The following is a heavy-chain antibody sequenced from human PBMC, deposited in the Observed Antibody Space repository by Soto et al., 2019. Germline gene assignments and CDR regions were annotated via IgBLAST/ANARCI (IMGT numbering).Heavy chain of an antibody. J-gene: IGHJ6*02. CDR2: ISYDGSNK. CDR1: GFTFSSYG. CDR3: AKIGLEWLPKLHGMDA. V-gene: IGHV3-30*18. Sequence: GGSLILSCADSGFTFSSYGMHWVRQAPGKGLEWVAVISYDGSNKYYADSVKGRFTISRDNSKNTLYLQMNSLRAEDTAVYYCAKIGLEWLPKLHGMDAWGQGTMVTVYS. D-gene: IGHD3-3*01.